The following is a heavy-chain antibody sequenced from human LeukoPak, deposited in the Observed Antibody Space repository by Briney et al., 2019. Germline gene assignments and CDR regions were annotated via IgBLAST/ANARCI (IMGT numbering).Heavy chain of an antibody. J-gene: IGHJ4*02. CDR2: IYYSGST. D-gene: IGHD4-17*01. V-gene: IGHV4-59*01. Sequence: SETLSLTCTVSGGSIDSDYWSWIRQPPGKGLEWIGYIYYSGSTNYNPSLKSRVTIPVDTSKDQFSLKLSSVTAADTAVYYCARTYGDYVHYFDYWGQGTLVTVSS. CDR3: ARTYGDYVHYFDY. CDR1: GGSIDSDY.